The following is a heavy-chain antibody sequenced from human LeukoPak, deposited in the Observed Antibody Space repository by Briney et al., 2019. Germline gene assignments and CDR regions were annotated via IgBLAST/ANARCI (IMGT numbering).Heavy chain of an antibody. V-gene: IGHV1-69*01. CDR3: ARDGRGSTGYSSGRSGG. J-gene: IGHJ4*02. CDR2: IIPIFGTA. D-gene: IGHD6-19*01. Sequence: SVKVSCKASGGTFSSYAISWVRQAPGQGLEWMGGIIPIFGTANYAQTFPGRVTITADESTSTAYMELSSLRSEETAVYYCARDGRGSTGYSSGRSGGWGQGTLVTVSS. CDR1: GGTFSSYA.